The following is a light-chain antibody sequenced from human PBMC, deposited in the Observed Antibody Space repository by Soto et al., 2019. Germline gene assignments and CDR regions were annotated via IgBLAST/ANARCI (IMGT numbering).Light chain of an antibody. Sequence: EIVMTQSPATLSVSPGERATLSCRASQSVSTNLAWYQQKPGQAPRLLIYGASSRATGIPDRFSGRGSGTDFTLTISSLQAEDFAIYYCHQYNGCAPWTFGVGTKVEIK. J-gene: IGKJ4*02. CDR2: GAS. V-gene: IGKV3-15*01. CDR3: HQYNGCAPWT. CDR1: QSVSTN.